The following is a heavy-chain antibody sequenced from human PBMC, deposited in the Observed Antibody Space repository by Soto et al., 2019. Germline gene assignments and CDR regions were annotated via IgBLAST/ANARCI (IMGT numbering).Heavy chain of an antibody. CDR2: IFHGGTT. CDR1: GGSISSDYW. Sequence: SETLSLTCAVSGGSISSDYWWSWVRQPPGKGLEWIGEIFHGGTTNYNPSLKSRVTISIDKSDNQFSLKLNSVTAADTGVYYCARNPFDYWGQGTLVTVSS. V-gene: IGHV4-4*02. CDR3: ARNPFDY. J-gene: IGHJ4*02.